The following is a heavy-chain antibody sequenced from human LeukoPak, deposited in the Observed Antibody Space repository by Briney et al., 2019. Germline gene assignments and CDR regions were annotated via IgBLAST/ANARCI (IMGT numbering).Heavy chain of an antibody. D-gene: IGHD2-21*01. V-gene: IGHV3-23*01. J-gene: IGHJ6*03. CDR3: ARVMAPYCGGPVCYYMDV. CDR1: GFTFSSYA. CDR2: ISGSGGST. Sequence: RPGGSLRLPCAASGFTFSSYAMSWVRQAPGKGLEWVSAISGSGGSTYYADSVKGRFTISRDNSKNTLYLQMNSLRAEDTAVYYCARVMAPYCGGPVCYYMDVWGKGTTVTVSS.